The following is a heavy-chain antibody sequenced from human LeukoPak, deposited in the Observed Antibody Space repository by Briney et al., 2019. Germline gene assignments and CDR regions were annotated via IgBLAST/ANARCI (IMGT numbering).Heavy chain of an antibody. D-gene: IGHD6-19*01. V-gene: IGHV4-34*01. CDR1: GGSFSGYY. CDR3: ARVSGWNPLQAAHLDY. Sequence: SETLSLTCAVYGGSFSGYYWSWIRQPPGKGLEWIGEINHSGSTNYNPSLKSRVTISVDTSKNQFSLKLSSVTAADTAVYYCARVSGWNPLQAAHLDYWGQGTLVTVSS. J-gene: IGHJ4*02. CDR2: INHSGST.